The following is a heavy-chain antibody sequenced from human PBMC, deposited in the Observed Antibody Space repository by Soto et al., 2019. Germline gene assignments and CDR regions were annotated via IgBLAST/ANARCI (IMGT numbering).Heavy chain of an antibody. J-gene: IGHJ4*02. Sequence: QLQLQESGPGLVKPSETLSLTCNVSGVSISDTSYYWGWIRQPPGKGLEWIGTIYFNGKTFYNPSLKIRLTISLYTSKNQISLRLTSVTAADTAVYYCARQGSYWGQGTLVAVSS. V-gene: IGHV4-39*01. CDR3: ARQGSY. CDR2: IYFNGKT. CDR1: GVSISDTSYY.